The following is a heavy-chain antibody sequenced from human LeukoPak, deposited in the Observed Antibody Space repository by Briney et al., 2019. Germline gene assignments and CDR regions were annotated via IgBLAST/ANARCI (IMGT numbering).Heavy chain of an antibody. CDR2: ISAHNGNT. J-gene: IGHJ4*02. D-gene: IGHD2-15*01. CDR1: GYTFTSYG. Sequence: ASVKVSCKASGYTFTSYGISWVRQAPGQGLEWMGWISAHNGNTNYAQKLQGRVTMTTDTSTSTAYMERRSLRSDDTAVYYCARARYCSGGACYSGCFDYWGQGTLVTVSS. CDR3: ARARYCSGGACYSGCFDY. V-gene: IGHV1-18*01.